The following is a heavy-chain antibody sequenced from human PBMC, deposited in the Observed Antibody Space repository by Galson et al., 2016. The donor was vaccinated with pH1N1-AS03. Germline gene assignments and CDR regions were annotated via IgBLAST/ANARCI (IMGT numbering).Heavy chain of an antibody. Sequence: MTWVRQAPGKGLEWVANIRQDGSDKYYVDSVRGRFTISRDNAKNSLYLQMNSLRAGEPAVYYCARGKEGYFYGMDVWGQGATVTVSS. CDR3: ARGKEGYFYGMDV. CDR2: IRQDGSDK. V-gene: IGHV3-7*04. J-gene: IGHJ6*02.